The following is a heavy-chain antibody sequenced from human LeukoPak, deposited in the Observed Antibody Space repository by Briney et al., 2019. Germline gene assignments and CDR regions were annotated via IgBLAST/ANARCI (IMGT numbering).Heavy chain of an antibody. CDR1: GYTFTSYY. D-gene: IGHD3-16*01. CDR3: ARTLPGGDVDH. J-gene: IGHJ4*02. CDR2: INPSGGST. V-gene: IGHV1-46*01. Sequence: EASVKVSCKASGYTFTSYYMHWVRQAPGQGLEWMGIINPSGGSTGYAQKFQGRVTITRNTPLSTAYMELSSLRSEDTAVYYCARTLPGGDVDHWGEGTLVTVSS.